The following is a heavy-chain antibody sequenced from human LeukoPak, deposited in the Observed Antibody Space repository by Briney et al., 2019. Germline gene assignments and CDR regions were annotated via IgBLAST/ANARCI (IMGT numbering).Heavy chain of an antibody. V-gene: IGHV4-34*01. CDR2: INHSGST. D-gene: IGHD2-15*01. Sequence: SETLSLTCAVYGGSLSGYYWSWIRQPPGKGLEWIGEINHSGSTNYNPSLKSRVTISVDTSKNQFSLKLSSVTAADTAVYYCARGWDCSGGSCYEGWFDPWGQGTLVTVSS. J-gene: IGHJ5*02. CDR1: GGSLSGYY. CDR3: ARGWDCSGGSCYEGWFDP.